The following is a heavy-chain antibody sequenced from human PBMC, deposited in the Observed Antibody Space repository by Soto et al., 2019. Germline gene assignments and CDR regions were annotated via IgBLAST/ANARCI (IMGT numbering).Heavy chain of an antibody. J-gene: IGHJ3*02. CDR2: MYPDDSDI. Sequence: GESLKISCNASGYSFSFYWIGWVRQMPGKGLEWMAIMYPDDSDIRYSPSFEAHVTISADKSTSTAFLQWSSLKASDTAMYYCATAYVYDFENSNYYRDAFDIWGQGTLVTVSS. CDR1: GYSFSFYW. V-gene: IGHV5-51*01. D-gene: IGHD3-22*01. CDR3: ATAYVYDFENSNYYRDAFDI.